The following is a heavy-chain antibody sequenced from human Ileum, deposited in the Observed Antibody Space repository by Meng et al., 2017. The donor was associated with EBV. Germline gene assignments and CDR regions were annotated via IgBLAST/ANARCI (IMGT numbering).Heavy chain of an antibody. J-gene: IGHJ4*02. CDR3: ARDAFQYASGIPAH. CDR1: ADSFSGSYW. D-gene: IGHD3-16*01. V-gene: IGHV4-4*02. Sequence: GKVQGCGPRLGRPSGTLSLTCTVSADSFSGSYWWSWVRQSPEKGLEWIGEVYPSGTPYYNPSLKSRVTISLDKSRNQFSLNLIHVTAADAAVYYCARDAFQYASGIPAHWGQGTLVTVSS. CDR2: VYPSGTP.